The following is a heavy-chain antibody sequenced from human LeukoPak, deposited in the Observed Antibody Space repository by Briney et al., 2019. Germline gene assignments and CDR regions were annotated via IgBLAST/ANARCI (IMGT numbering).Heavy chain of an antibody. D-gene: IGHD4-23*01. CDR2: IPYDGSNK. J-gene: IGHJ4*02. V-gene: IGHV3-30*04. Sequence: GGTLRLSCAASGFTFSTYAMHWVRQAPGKGLEWVAVIPYDGSNKYYADSVKGRFTISRENSKNRLYLQMNSLRADDTALYYCAKDLRLSVGTSPFDYWGQGTLVTVSS. CDR3: AKDLRLSVGTSPFDY. CDR1: GFTFSTYA.